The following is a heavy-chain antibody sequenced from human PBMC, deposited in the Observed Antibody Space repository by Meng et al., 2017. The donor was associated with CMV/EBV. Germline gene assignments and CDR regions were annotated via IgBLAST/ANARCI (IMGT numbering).Heavy chain of an antibody. Sequence: SCKASGDTFTSSYMHWVRQAPGQGLKWMGIINPSGGSTSYAQKFQGRVTMTRDTSTSTVYMELSSLRSEDTVVYYCARGDKRSYWGYWGQGTLVTVSS. CDR2: INPSGGST. D-gene: IGHD1-26*01. V-gene: IGHV1-46*01. CDR1: GDTFTSSY. CDR3: ARGDKRSYWGY. J-gene: IGHJ4*02.